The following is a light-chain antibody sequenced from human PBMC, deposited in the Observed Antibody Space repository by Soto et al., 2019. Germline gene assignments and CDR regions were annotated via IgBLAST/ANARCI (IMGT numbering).Light chain of an antibody. V-gene: IGLV2-23*02. CDR1: SSDVGSYNL. CDR3: CSYAGSSTFYV. CDR2: EVS. J-gene: IGLJ1*01. Sequence: SVLTPPAPVSGSPGQSIPISCTGTSSDVGSYNLVSWYQQHPGKAPKLMIYEVSKRPSGVSNRFSGSKSGNTASLTISGLQAEDEADYYCCSYAGSSTFYVFGTGTKVTVL.